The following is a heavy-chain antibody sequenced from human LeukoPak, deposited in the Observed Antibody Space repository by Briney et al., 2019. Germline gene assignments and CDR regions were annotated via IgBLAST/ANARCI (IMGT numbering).Heavy chain of an antibody. CDR1: GFIFSDHY. J-gene: IGHJ4*02. V-gene: IGHV3-72*01. D-gene: IGHD5/OR15-5a*01. Sequence: GGSLRLSCAASGFIFSDHYMDWVRQAPGKGLEWVGRSRNKVNSYTTEYAASVKGRFTISRDDSKTSLYLQMDRLKIEDSAVYYCVTPGYSVYDWDHWGQGTLVTVSS. CDR3: VTPGYSVYDWDH. CDR2: SRNKVNSYTT.